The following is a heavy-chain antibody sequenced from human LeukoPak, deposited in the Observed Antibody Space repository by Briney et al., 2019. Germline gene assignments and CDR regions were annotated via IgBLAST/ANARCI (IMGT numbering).Heavy chain of an antibody. CDR1: GFTFSSYG. D-gene: IGHD6-13*01. Sequence: PGGSLRLSCAASGFTFSSYGMSWVRQAPGKGLEWVSAISGSGGSTYYADSVKGRFTISRDNSKNPLYLQMNSLRAEDTAVYYCAKDRRMYSTSPPGFDYWGQGTLVTVSS. CDR2: ISGSGGST. V-gene: IGHV3-23*01. CDR3: AKDRRMYSTSPPGFDY. J-gene: IGHJ4*02.